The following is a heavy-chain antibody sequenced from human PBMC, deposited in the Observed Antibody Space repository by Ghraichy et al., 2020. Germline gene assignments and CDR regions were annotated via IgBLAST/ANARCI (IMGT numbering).Heavy chain of an antibody. J-gene: IGHJ5*02. CDR2: MFYGGST. D-gene: IGHD1-26*01. CDR1: GGSISSGGYY. CDR3: ARYYGEWNWFDP. V-gene: IGHV4-31*03. Sequence: LSLTCTVSGGSISSGGYYWSWIRQHPGKGPEWIGYMFYGGSTYYNASLKSRVTISIDTSKNQFSLKLTSVTAADTAVYYCARYYGEWNWFDPWGQGTLVTVSS.